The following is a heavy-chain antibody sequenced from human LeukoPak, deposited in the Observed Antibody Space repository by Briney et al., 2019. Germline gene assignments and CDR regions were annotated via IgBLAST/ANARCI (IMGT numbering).Heavy chain of an antibody. Sequence: GGSLRLSCAASGFTFSSYGMHWVRQAPGKGLEWVAFIRYDGSNKYYADSVKGRFTTSRDNSKNTLYLQMNSLRAEDTAVYYCAKARQHSSGWEYYFDYWGQGTLVTVSS. CDR2: IRYDGSNK. V-gene: IGHV3-30*02. D-gene: IGHD6-19*01. J-gene: IGHJ4*02. CDR1: GFTFSSYG. CDR3: AKARQHSSGWEYYFDY.